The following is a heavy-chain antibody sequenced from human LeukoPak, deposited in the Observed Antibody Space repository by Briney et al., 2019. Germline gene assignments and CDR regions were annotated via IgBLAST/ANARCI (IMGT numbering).Heavy chain of an antibody. Sequence: GASVKVSCKASGYTFTSYGISWVRQAPGQGLEWMGWISAYNGNTNYAQKFQGRVTMTRDTSTSTVYMELSSLRSEDTAVYYCARDIRFGEPINWGQGTLVTVSS. D-gene: IGHD3-10*01. V-gene: IGHV1-18*01. J-gene: IGHJ4*02. CDR2: ISAYNGNT. CDR1: GYTFTSYG. CDR3: ARDIRFGEPIN.